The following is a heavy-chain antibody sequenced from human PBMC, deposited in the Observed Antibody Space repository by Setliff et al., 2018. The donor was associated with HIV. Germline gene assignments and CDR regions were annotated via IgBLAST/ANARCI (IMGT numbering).Heavy chain of an antibody. CDR3: VRNPHPTVVVPRDSHYYSMNI. J-gene: IGHJ6*03. Sequence: GASVKVSCKPSGYTFTAFYIHWVRQAPGQGLEWMGRIHPNSGGTASPQKFQGRVAMTRDTSISTAYMELRSLRPDDTAVYYCVRNPHPTVVVPRDSHYYSMNIWGKGTTVTVSS. D-gene: IGHD2-21*01. CDR1: GYTFTAFY. CDR2: IHPNSGGT. V-gene: IGHV1-2*06.